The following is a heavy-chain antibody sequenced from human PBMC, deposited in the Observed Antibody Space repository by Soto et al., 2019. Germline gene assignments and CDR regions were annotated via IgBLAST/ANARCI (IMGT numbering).Heavy chain of an antibody. V-gene: IGHV1-18*01. Sequence: ASVKDSCKASGYTFTSYGISWVRQAPGQGLEWMGWISAYNGNTNYAQKLQGRVTMTTDTSTSTAYMELRSLRSDDTAVYYCARGVVVPAAMVLGWFDPWGQGTLVTVSS. CDR2: ISAYNGNT. J-gene: IGHJ5*02. CDR1: GYTFTSYG. CDR3: ARGVVVPAAMVLGWFDP. D-gene: IGHD2-2*01.